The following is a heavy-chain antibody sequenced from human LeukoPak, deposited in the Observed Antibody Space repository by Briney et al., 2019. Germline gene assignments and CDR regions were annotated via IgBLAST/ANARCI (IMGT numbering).Heavy chain of an antibody. D-gene: IGHD3-16*01. CDR1: GGSFSGYY. J-gene: IGHJ4*02. Sequence: SKTLSLTCAVYGGSFSGYYWSWIRQPPGKGLEWIGEINHSGSTNYNPSLKSRVTISADTSKNQFSLKLSSVTAADTAVYYCARRGGRGRLNWGQGTLVTVSS. V-gene: IGHV4-34*01. CDR2: INHSGST. CDR3: ARRGGRGRLN.